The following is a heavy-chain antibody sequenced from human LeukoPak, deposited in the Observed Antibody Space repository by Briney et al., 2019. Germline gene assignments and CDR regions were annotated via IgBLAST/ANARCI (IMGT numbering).Heavy chain of an antibody. J-gene: IGHJ3*02. CDR3: ARRPYFRQDYYDSSGSMAFDI. D-gene: IGHD3-22*01. V-gene: IGHV1-2*06. Sequence: ASVKVSCKASGYTFTGYYMHWVRQAPGQGLEWMGRINPNSGGTNYAQKFQGRVTMTRDTSISTAYMELSRLRSDDTAVYYCARRPYFRQDYYDSSGSMAFDIWGQGTMVTVSS. CDR2: INPNSGGT. CDR1: GYTFTGYY.